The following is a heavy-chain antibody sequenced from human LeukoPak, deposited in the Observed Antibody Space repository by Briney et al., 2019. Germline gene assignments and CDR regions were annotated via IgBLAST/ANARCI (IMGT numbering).Heavy chain of an antibody. CDR2: IYTSGST. J-gene: IGHJ4*02. CDR1: GGSISLYY. Sequence: SEPLSLTCTVSGGSISLYYWSWIRQPAGKGLEWIGRIYTSGSTNYNPSLKSRVTMSVDTSKSQFSLKLSSGTAADTAVYYCARLGTSSQGLDYWGQGTLVTVSS. V-gene: IGHV4-4*07. D-gene: IGHD7-27*01. CDR3: ARLGTSSQGLDY.